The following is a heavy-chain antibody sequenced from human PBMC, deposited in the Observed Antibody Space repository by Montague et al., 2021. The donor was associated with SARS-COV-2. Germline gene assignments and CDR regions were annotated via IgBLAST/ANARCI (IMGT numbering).Heavy chain of an antibody. D-gene: IGHD3-9*01. V-gene: IGHV4-59*01. J-gene: IGHJ5*02. CDR3: AGAERYFGPLDP. Sequence: SETLSLTCAVSGGSAYWNWIRRPPGKGLEWIGNVYYKGGPTYSPSLRDRVTISLDSPNQVSLRLNYVTAADSAVYYCAGAERYFGPLDPRGLGITVIVSS. CDR1: GGSAY. CDR2: VYYKGGP.